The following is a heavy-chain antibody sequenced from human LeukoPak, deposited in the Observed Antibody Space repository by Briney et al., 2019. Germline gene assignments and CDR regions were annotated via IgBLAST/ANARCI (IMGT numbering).Heavy chain of an antibody. D-gene: IGHD3-22*01. CDR2: IWYDGSEK. Sequence: QSGRSLRLSCAASGFTFSTYAMHWVRQAPGKGLEWVAMIWYDGSEKYYGDPVKGRFTISRDNSKNTLFLQMNSLRAEDTAVYYCARDRDSRTYYIEYWGQGTLVTVSS. CDR1: GFTFSTYA. V-gene: IGHV3-33*01. J-gene: IGHJ4*02. CDR3: ARDRDSRTYYIEY.